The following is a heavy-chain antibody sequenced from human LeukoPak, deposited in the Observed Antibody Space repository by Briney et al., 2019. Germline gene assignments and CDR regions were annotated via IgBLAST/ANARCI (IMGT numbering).Heavy chain of an antibody. CDR3: ARGGSGYDFGWFDP. V-gene: IGHV4-30-4*01. J-gene: IGHJ5*02. CDR2: TYYSGST. D-gene: IGHD5-12*01. CDR1: GGSISSGDYY. Sequence: PSETLSLTCTVSGGSISSGDYYWSWIRQPPGKGLEGIGYTYYSGSTYDTPSLKSRVTISVDTSKNQFSMKLSSVTAADTDVYYCARGGSGYDFGWFDPWGQGTLVTVSS.